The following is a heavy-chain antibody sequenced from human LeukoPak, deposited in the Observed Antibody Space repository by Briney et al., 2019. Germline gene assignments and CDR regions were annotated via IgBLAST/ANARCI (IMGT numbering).Heavy chain of an antibody. V-gene: IGHV3-43D*03. D-gene: IGHD2-21*01. CDR2: ISWDGYST. CDR3: AKTRKAYCGGDCQGSDY. Sequence: PGGSLRLSCAASGFTFDTYTMHWVRQAPGKGLEWVSLISWDGYSTYYANSVKGRFTSSRDNSKNSLFLQMNGLRPEDTAFYYCAKTRKAYCGGDCQGSDYWGQGTLVTVSS. J-gene: IGHJ4*02. CDR1: GFTFDTYT.